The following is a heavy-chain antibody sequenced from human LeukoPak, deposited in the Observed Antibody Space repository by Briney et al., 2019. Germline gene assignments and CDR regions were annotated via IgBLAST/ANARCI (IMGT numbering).Heavy chain of an antibody. CDR2: ISGSGDRT. J-gene: IGHJ4*02. Sequence: GGSLRLSCAASRFTFSSYAMSWVRQAPGKGLEWVSAISGSGDRTYYADSVKGRFTISRDNSKNTLYLQMNSLRAEDTAVYYCAKEAYYDSSGTNSYYFEYWGQGTLVTVSS. V-gene: IGHV3-23*01. CDR3: AKEAYYDSSGTNSYYFEY. D-gene: IGHD3-22*01. CDR1: RFTFSSYA.